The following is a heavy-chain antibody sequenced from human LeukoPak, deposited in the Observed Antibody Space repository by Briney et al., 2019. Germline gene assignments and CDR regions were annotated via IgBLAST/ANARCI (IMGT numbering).Heavy chain of an antibody. J-gene: IGHJ4*02. D-gene: IGHD6-19*01. Sequence: PGGSLRLSCAASGFAFSRNWMHWVRQAPGKGLVWVSRIKSDGSATHYADSVKGRFTISRDNAKNTLCLQMNSLRVEDTAVYYCATDPDSGGWSTFDYWGQGTLVTVSS. CDR1: GFAFSRNW. V-gene: IGHV3-74*01. CDR3: ATDPDSGGWSTFDY. CDR2: IKSDGSAT.